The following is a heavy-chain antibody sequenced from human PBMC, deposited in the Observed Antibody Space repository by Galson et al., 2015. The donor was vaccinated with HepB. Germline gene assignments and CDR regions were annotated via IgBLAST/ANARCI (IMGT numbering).Heavy chain of an antibody. Sequence: SLRLSCAASGFTFSNAWMSWVRQAPGKGLEWVGRIKSKTDGGTTDYAAPVKGRFTISRDDSKNTLYLQMNGLKTEDTAVYYCTTGGLVVTSRYYYYGMDVWGQGTTVTVSS. CDR1: GFTFSNAW. CDR3: TTGGLVVTSRYYYYGMDV. J-gene: IGHJ6*02. D-gene: IGHD3-22*01. V-gene: IGHV3-15*01. CDR2: IKSKTDGGTT.